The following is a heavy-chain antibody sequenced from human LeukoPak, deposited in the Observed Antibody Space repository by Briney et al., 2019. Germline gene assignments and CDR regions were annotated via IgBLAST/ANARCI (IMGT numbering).Heavy chain of an antibody. CDR3: ARLTKNDSGSFRFGKKKRGYMDV. J-gene: IGHJ6*03. V-gene: IGHV4-39*07. Sequence: SETLSLTCTVSGGSISTSRYYWGWIRQPPGKGLECIGSIYYSGSTYYNPSLKSRVTISVDTSKNQFSLKLSSVTAADTAVYYCARLTKNDSGSFRFGKKKRGYMDVWGKGTTVTISS. D-gene: IGHD3-10*01. CDR2: IYYSGST. CDR1: GGSISTSRYY.